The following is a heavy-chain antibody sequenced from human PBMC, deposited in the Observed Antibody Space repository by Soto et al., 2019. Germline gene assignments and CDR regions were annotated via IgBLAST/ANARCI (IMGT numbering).Heavy chain of an antibody. Sequence: SEILSLTCTVSGDSITSNSYYWGWIRQPPGKGLEWIGSIYYSGSTYYNPSLKSRVTISVDTSKNQFSLKLSSVTAADTAVYYCARHLGRKGYCSGGSCFDLRFDPWGQGTLVTVSS. D-gene: IGHD2-15*01. J-gene: IGHJ5*02. CDR1: GDSITSNSYY. CDR3: ARHLGRKGYCSGGSCFDLRFDP. CDR2: IYYSGST. V-gene: IGHV4-39*01.